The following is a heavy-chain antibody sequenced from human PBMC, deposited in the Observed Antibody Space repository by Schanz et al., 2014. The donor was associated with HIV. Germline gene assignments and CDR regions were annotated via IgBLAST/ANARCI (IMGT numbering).Heavy chain of an antibody. D-gene: IGHD2-15*01. Sequence: QVQLVQSGAAVKKPEASVKVSCKASGYSFTDYFVHWVRQAPGQGLEWMGWINPNRGDTKSARKFRGRVTMTRDTSISAASVELGRLRFDDTAVYFCARNRYSLLPFDYWGQGTLVTVSS. CDR1: GYSFTDYF. CDR2: INPNRGDT. J-gene: IGHJ4*02. V-gene: IGHV1-2*02. CDR3: ARNRYSLLPFDY.